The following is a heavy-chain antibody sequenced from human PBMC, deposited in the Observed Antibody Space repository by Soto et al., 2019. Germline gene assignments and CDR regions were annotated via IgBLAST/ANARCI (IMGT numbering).Heavy chain of an antibody. CDR1: GYTFTSYA. CDR3: ARGLYYYGSGSYLYFDY. J-gene: IGHJ4*02. CDR2: INAGNGNT. Sequence: ASVKVSCKASGYTFTSYAMHWVRQAPGQRLEWMGWINAGNGNTKYSQKFQGRVTITRDTSASTAYMELSSLRSEDTAVYYCARGLYYYGSGSYLYFDYWGQGTLVTVSS. V-gene: IGHV1-3*01. D-gene: IGHD3-10*01.